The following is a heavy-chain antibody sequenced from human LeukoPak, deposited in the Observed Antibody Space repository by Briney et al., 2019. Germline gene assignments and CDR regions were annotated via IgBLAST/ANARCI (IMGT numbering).Heavy chain of an antibody. V-gene: IGHV1-18*01. CDR3: ARAKEDCSSTSCPRRWFDP. D-gene: IGHD2-2*01. J-gene: IGHJ5*02. CDR1: GYTFTSYG. Sequence: ASVKVSCKASGYTFTSYGISWVRQAPGQGLEWMGWISAYNGNTNYAQKLQGRVTMTTDTSTSTAYMELRSLRSDDTAVYYCARAKEDCSSTSCPRRWFDPWGQGTLVTVSS. CDR2: ISAYNGNT.